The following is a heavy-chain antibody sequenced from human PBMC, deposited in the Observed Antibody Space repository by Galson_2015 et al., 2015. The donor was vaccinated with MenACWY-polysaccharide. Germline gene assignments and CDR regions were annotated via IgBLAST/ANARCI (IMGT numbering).Heavy chain of an antibody. CDR2: IKQDESEK. CDR3: ARDVYGGHFDY. J-gene: IGHJ4*02. D-gene: IGHD4-23*01. Sequence: SLRLSCAASGFTFSSFWMSWVRQAPGKGLEWVANIKQDESEKYYVDSVKGRFTISRDNAKNSLYLQMNSLRAEDTAVYYCARDVYGGHFDYWGQGTLVTGSS. CDR1: GFTFSSFW. V-gene: IGHV3-7*01.